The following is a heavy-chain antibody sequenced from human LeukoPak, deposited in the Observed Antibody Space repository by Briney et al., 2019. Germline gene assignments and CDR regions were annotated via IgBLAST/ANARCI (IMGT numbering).Heavy chain of an antibody. Sequence: SETLSLTCTVSGGSISSGGYYWNWIRQHPGKGLEWIGYIYYSGSTYYNPSLKSRVTISVDTSKNQFSLKLSSVTAADTAVYYCARGLVVPAAPVGWYFDLWGRGTLVTVSS. CDR1: GGSISSGGYY. J-gene: IGHJ2*01. CDR3: ARGLVVPAAPVGWYFDL. CDR2: IYYSGST. V-gene: IGHV4-31*03. D-gene: IGHD2-2*01.